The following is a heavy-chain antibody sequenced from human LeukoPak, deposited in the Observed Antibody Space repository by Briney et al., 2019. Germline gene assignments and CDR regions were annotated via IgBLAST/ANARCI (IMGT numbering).Heavy chain of an antibody. D-gene: IGHD5-18*01. CDR2: INHSGST. CDR3: AGMRGDSAAMVKIDY. J-gene: IGHJ4*02. CDR1: GGSISSGDYY. Sequence: SETLSLTCTVSGGSISSGDYYWSWIRQPPGKGLEWIGEINHSGSTNYNPSLKSRVTISVDTSKNQFSLKLSSVTAADTAVYYCAGMRGDSAAMVKIDYWGQGTLVTVSS. V-gene: IGHV4-39*07.